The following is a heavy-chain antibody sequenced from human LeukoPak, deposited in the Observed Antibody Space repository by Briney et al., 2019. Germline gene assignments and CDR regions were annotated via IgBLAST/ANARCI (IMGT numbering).Heavy chain of an antibody. CDR2: ISYSGRA. V-gene: IGHV4-31*03. Sequence: PSETLSLTCTVSGGSISSGNHFWSWIRQHPGKGLEWIGYISYSGRADYSPSLKSRVTISVDTSKNQLSLKLRSVTAADTAVYYCARGRDIVVVPAATERNYMDVWGKGTTVTVSS. D-gene: IGHD2-2*01. CDR1: GGSISSGNHF. J-gene: IGHJ6*03. CDR3: ARGRDIVVVPAATERNYMDV.